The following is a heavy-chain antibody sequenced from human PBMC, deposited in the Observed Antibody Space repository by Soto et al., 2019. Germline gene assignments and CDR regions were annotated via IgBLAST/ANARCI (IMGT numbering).Heavy chain of an antibody. V-gene: IGHV2-5*02. CDR2: IYWDDDK. Sequence: QITLKESGPPLVKPTQTLTLTCTFSGLSLSTSGVGVGWIRQPPGKALEWLALIYWDDDKRYSPSMKSRLTITKDTPKNQVVLTMTNMEPVDTATYYCAPTARYPNWFDPWGQGTLVTVSS. D-gene: IGHD2-2*01. J-gene: IGHJ5*02. CDR3: APTARYPNWFDP. CDR1: GLSLSTSGVG.